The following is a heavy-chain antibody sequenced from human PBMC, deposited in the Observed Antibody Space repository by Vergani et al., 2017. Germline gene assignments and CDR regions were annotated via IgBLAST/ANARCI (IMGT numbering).Heavy chain of an antibody. CDR1: GFTFSSYA. D-gene: IGHD5-12*01. CDR3: ARRGATDSFDY. V-gene: IGHV3-48*03. Sequence: EVQLVESGGGLVQPGGSLRLSCAASGFTFSSYAMNWVRQAPGKGLEWVSYISSSGSTIYYADSVKGRFTISRDNAKNSLYLQMNSLRAEDTAVYYCARRGATDSFDYWGQGTVVTVSS. J-gene: IGHJ4*02. CDR2: ISSSGSTI.